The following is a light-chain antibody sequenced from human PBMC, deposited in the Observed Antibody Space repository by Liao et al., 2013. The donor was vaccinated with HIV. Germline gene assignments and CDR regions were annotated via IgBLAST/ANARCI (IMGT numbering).Light chain of an antibody. CDR2: RNT. Sequence: SYELTQPPSVSVSPGQTASITCSGDKLGDKYASWYQQRPGQSPVLVIYRNTQRPSGIPERFSGSISGNTATLTISGTQAMDEADYFCQAWGSRADVLFGGGTKLTVL. V-gene: IGLV3-1*01. J-gene: IGLJ2*01. CDR3: QAWGSRADVL. CDR1: KLGDKY.